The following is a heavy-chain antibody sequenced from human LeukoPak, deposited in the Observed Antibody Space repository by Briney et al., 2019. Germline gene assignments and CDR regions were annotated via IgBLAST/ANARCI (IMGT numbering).Heavy chain of an antibody. V-gene: IGHV4-4*02. CDR1: GGSISSSNW. CDR3: ARADYSSTWSHDYYYMDV. CDR2: IYHTGNT. J-gene: IGHJ6*03. D-gene: IGHD6-13*01. Sequence: PSGTLSLTCAVSGGSISSSNWWSWVRQPPGKGLEWIGEIYHTGNTNYNPSLKSRVTISVDTSKNQFSLKLSSVTAADTAVYYCARADYSSTWSHDYYYMDVWGKGTTVTVSS.